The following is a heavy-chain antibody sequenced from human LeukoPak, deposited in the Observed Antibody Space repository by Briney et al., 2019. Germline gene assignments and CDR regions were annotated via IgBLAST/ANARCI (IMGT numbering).Heavy chain of an antibody. V-gene: IGHV4-34*01. CDR1: GGSFSGYY. J-gene: IGHJ4*02. CDR3: ARRASPITLVRGALDY. Sequence: PSETLSLTCAVYGGSFSGYYWSWIRQPPGKGLEWIGEINHSGSTNYNPSLKSRVTISVDTSKNQFSLKLSSVTAADTAVYYCARRASPITLVRGALDYWGQGTLVTVSS. D-gene: IGHD3-10*01. CDR2: INHSGST.